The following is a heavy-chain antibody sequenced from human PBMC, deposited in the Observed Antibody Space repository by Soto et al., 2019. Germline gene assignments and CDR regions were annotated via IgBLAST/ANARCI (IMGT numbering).Heavy chain of an antibody. J-gene: IGHJ4*02. D-gene: IGHD5-12*01. CDR3: ARDLRYSGYHDY. Sequence: SETLSLTCTVSGVSISSGGYYWSWTRQHPGKGLEWIGYIYYSGSTYYNPSLKSRVTISVDTSKNQFSLKLSSVTAADTAVYYCARDLRYSGYHDYWGQGTLVTVSS. CDR2: IYYSGST. CDR1: GVSISSGGYY. V-gene: IGHV4-31*03.